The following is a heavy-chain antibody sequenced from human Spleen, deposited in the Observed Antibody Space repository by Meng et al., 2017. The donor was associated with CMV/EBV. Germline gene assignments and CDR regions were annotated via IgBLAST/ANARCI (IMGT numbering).Heavy chain of an antibody. CDR1: GGSISSSNSY. Sequence: QGQLQESGPGLVEPSQTLSLTCTVSGGSISSSNSYWGWIRQPPGKGLEWIGTIYYSGSTSYNPSLKSRVTMSVDTSKNQFSLKLSSVAAADTAVYYCARGDKYYYYGSGSHDYWGQGTLVTVSS. J-gene: IGHJ4*02. CDR2: IYYSGST. CDR3: ARGDKYYYYGSGSHDY. D-gene: IGHD3-10*01. V-gene: IGHV4-39*07.